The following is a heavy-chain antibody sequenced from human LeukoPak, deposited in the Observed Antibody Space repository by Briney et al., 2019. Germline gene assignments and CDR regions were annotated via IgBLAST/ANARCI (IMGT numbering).Heavy chain of an antibody. D-gene: IGHD3-10*01. Sequence: SQSLSPTCTVSGASISTYYWSWIRQPPEEGLEWIGYIYYSGRTSYNPSLKSRVTLSVDTSNNQFSLRLTSVTAADTAVYYCARGTAWFWKLWARGTSDIWVQGTMVTVSS. J-gene: IGHJ3*02. CDR1: GASISTYY. V-gene: IGHV4-59*01. CDR2: IYYSGRT. CDR3: ARGTAWFWKLWARGTSDI.